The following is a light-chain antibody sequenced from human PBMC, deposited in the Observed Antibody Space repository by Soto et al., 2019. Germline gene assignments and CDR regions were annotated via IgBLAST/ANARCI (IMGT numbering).Light chain of an antibody. CDR1: QSVLYSSNHKNY. Sequence: DIVMTQSPDSLAVSLGERATINCKSTQSVLYSSNHKNYLSWYQQKPGQPPKLLISWASTRESGVPDRFSGSGSGTDFTLTISGLQAADVAVYYCQQYYSTPLTFGQGTKLEIK. J-gene: IGKJ2*01. V-gene: IGKV4-1*01. CDR2: WAS. CDR3: QQYYSTPLT.